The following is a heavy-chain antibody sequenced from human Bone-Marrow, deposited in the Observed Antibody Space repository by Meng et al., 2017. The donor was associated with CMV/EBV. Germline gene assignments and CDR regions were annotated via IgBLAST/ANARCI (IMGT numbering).Heavy chain of an antibody. Sequence: QVQLVQSGSKVKKPGASVNGSCKASGYTFTSYGSSWLRQAPGQGLEWMGWISAYNGNTNYAQKIQGSVTMTTDTSPSTAYLELRSLRSDDTAVYYCARGGGRGDYWGQGTLVTVSS. J-gene: IGHJ4*02. CDR1: GYTFTSYG. D-gene: IGHD3-10*01. CDR2: ISAYNGNT. CDR3: ARGGGRGDY. V-gene: IGHV1-18*01.